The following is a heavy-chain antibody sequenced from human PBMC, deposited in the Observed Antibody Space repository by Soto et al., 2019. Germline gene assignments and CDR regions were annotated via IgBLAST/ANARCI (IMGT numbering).Heavy chain of an antibody. Sequence: ETLRLSCAASGFTFKSYWMSWLRQVPGKGLEWVANINQDGSETHYEDSVKGRFSISRDNAKNSVYLQMNSPRADDAAVYYCAREYTIAWFGKSERGYNWFAPWGQGTLVTVSS. CDR2: INQDGSET. J-gene: IGHJ5*02. CDR1: GFTFKSYW. D-gene: IGHD3-10*01. CDR3: AREYTIAWFGKSERGYNWFAP. V-gene: IGHV3-7*03.